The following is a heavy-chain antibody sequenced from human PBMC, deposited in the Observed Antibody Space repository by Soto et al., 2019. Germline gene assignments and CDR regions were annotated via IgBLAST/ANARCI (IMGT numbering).Heavy chain of an antibody. CDR2: IYYSGST. CDR1: GGSISSYY. CDR3: ARQKVYCSGGSCYQGRWDY. V-gene: IGHV4-59*08. D-gene: IGHD2-15*01. J-gene: IGHJ4*02. Sequence: SETLSLTCTVSGGSISSYYWSWIRQPPGKGLEWIGYIYYSGSTNYNPSLKSRVTISVDTSKNQFSLKLSSVTAADTAVYYCARQKVYCSGGSCYQGRWDYWGQGTLVTVSS.